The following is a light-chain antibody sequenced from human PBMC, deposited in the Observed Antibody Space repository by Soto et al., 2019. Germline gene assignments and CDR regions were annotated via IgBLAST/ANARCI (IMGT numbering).Light chain of an antibody. J-gene: IGKJ4*01. CDR2: AAS. Sequence: DIQLTQSPASLSPSVGDRVTITWRASQSISSYLNWYQKKPGKAPKLLIYAASSLQSGVPSRFSGSGSGTDFTLTISSLHSADFAVYYCQHYNNWPPLTFGGGTKVDIK. CDR3: QHYNNWPPLT. CDR1: QSISSY. V-gene: IGKV1-39*01.